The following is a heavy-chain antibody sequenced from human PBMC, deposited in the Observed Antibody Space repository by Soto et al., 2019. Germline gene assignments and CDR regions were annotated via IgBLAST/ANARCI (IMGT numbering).Heavy chain of an antibody. Sequence: QVQLVQSGAEVKKPGSSVKVSCKASGGTFSSYVISWVRQAPGQGLEWMGGIVPMFGTANYAQKFQGRVTITADGSTSTAFMELSSLRSEDTAVYYCARSLVEKYSYGNQYGLGVWGQGTTVTVSS. CDR3: ARSLVEKYSYGNQYGLGV. J-gene: IGHJ6*02. V-gene: IGHV1-69*12. CDR1: GGTFSSYV. CDR2: IVPMFGTA. D-gene: IGHD5-18*01.